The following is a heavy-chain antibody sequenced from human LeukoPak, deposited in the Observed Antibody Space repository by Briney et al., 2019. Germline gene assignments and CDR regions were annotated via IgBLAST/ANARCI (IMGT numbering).Heavy chain of an antibody. D-gene: IGHD3-10*01. J-gene: IGHJ4*02. CDR1: GFTFSSYA. V-gene: IGHV3-30*04. CDR2: ISYDGSNK. CDR3: AREGGLAYYYGSGTHRDFDY. Sequence: GGSLRLSCAASGFTFSSYAMHWVRQAPGKGLEWVAVISYDGSNKYYADSVKGRFTISRDNSKNTLYLQMNSLRAEDTAVYYCAREGGLAYYYGSGTHRDFDYWGQGTLVTVSS.